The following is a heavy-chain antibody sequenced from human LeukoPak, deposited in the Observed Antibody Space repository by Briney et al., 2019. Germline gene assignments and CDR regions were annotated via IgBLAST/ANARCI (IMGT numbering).Heavy chain of an antibody. J-gene: IGHJ4*02. Sequence: PGGSLRLSCAASGFTFSSYGMHWVRQAPGKRLEWVAFIRYDGSNKYYADSVKGRFTISRDNPKNTLYLQMNSLRAEDTAVYYCAKESGEPHYFDYWGQGTLVTVSS. CDR2: IRYDGSNK. D-gene: IGHD1-26*01. CDR3: AKESGEPHYFDY. V-gene: IGHV3-30*02. CDR1: GFTFSSYG.